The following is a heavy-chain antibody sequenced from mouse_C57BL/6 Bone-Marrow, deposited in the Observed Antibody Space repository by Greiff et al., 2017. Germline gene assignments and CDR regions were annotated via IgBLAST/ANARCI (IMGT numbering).Heavy chain of an antibody. CDR1: GFTFSSYT. CDR2: ISGGGGNT. D-gene: IGHD2-2*01. V-gene: IGHV5-9*01. J-gene: IGHJ2*01. CDR3: ARNGYYFDY. Sequence: EVKLVESGGGLVKPGGSLKLSCAASGFTFSSYTMSWVRQTPETRLEWVATISGGGGNTYYPDSVKGRFTISRDNAKNTLYLQMSSLRSEDTALYYCARNGYYFDYWGQGTTLTVSS.